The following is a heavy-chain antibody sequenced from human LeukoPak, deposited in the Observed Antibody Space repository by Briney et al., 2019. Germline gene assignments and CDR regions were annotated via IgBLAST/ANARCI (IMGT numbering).Heavy chain of an antibody. J-gene: IGHJ6*03. CDR2: IYYSGST. Sequence: PSETLSLTCTVSGGSISSYYWSWIRQPPGEGLESIGYIYYSGSTNYNPSLKSRVTISVDTSKNQFSLKLSSVTAADTAVYYCARVRNYFFYMDVWGKGTTVTVSS. V-gene: IGHV4-59*01. D-gene: IGHD3-10*01. CDR3: ARVRNYFFYMDV. CDR1: GGSISSYY.